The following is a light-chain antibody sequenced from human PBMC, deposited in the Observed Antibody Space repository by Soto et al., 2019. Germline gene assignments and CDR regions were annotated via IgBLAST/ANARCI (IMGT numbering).Light chain of an antibody. Sequence: QSALTQPAYVSGSPGQSIAISCTGTSSDIGSYNVVAWYQQHPGKAPKLIIYEVNKRPSGVSDRFSGSKSGNTASLAISGLRAEDEADYPCCCSRGGISPTYVFGTGTRSPS. V-gene: IGLV2-23*02. CDR1: SSDIGSYNV. J-gene: IGLJ1*01. CDR2: EVN. CDR3: CSRGGISPTYV.